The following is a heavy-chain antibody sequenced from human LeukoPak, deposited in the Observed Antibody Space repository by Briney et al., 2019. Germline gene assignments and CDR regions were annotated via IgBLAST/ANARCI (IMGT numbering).Heavy chain of an antibody. Sequence: GRSLRLSCAASGFTFDDYGMHWVRQAPGKGLEWVSGISWNSGSMDYADSVKGRFTISRDNAKNSLYLQMNSLRAEDTAVYYCARAERVAAAFDYWGQGTLVTVSS. CDR3: ARAERVAAAFDY. J-gene: IGHJ4*02. D-gene: IGHD6-13*01. CDR2: ISWNSGSM. CDR1: GFTFDDYG. V-gene: IGHV3-9*01.